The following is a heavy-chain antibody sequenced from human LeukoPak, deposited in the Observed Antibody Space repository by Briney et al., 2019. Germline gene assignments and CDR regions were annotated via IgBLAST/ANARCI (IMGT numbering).Heavy chain of an antibody. CDR2: IIASSGST. CDR3: AKGAYDYIEMGYFDY. D-gene: IGHD5-12*01. Sequence: GGSLRLSCAASGFTFSDYWMTWVRQAPGKGLEWVSLIIASSGSTFYADSVKGRFTISRDNSKNTLFLQMNSLRAEDTAVYYCAKGAYDYIEMGYFDYWGQGTLVTVSS. J-gene: IGHJ4*02. V-gene: IGHV3-23*01. CDR1: GFTFSDYW.